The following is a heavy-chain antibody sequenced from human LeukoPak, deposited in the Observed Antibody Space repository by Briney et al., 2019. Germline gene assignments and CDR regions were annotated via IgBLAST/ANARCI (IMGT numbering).Heavy chain of an antibody. Sequence: GGSLRLSCAASGFTFSSYGMHWVRQAPGKGLEWVSYISSSGSTIYYADSVKGRFTISRDNAKNSLYLQMNSLRAEDTAVYYCAELGITMIGGVWGKGATVTISS. J-gene: IGHJ6*04. CDR1: GFTFSSYG. V-gene: IGHV3-48*04. CDR3: AELGITMIGGV. D-gene: IGHD3-10*02. CDR2: ISSSGSTI.